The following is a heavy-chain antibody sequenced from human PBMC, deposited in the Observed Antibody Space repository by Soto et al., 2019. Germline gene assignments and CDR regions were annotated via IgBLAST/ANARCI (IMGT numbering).Heavy chain of an antibody. Sequence: QVQLVQSGAEVRKPGASVNLSCKTSGYPFSDYYIHWVRQAPGHDFEWMGWINPKTGRANYAQKSQGRVTMARNTSINTAYMELSSLTSDDTAVYYCARDPGGTGYFDSWGQGLLLTVSS. D-gene: IGHD1-1*01. J-gene: IGHJ4*02. CDR3: ARDPGGTGYFDS. V-gene: IGHV1-2*02. CDR2: INPKTGRA. CDR1: GYPFSDYY.